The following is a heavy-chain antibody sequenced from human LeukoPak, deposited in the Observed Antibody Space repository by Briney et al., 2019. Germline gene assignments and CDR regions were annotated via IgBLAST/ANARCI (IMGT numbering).Heavy chain of an antibody. J-gene: IGHJ6*03. CDR2: IYYSGGT. D-gene: IGHD6-19*01. V-gene: IGHV4-59*12. Sequence: SETLSLTCTVSGGSISSYYWSWIRQPPGKGLEWIGYIYYSGGTNYNPSLKSRVTMSVDTSKNQFSLKLSSVTAADTAVYYCAREDTGAVAGHYYYYYMDVWGKGTTVTISS. CDR3: AREDTGAVAGHYYYYYMDV. CDR1: GGSISSYY.